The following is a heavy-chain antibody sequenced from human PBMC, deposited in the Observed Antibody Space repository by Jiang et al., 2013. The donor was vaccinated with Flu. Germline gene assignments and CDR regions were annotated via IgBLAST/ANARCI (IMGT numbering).Heavy chain of an antibody. CDR3: ARGSLEPNHVRFDY. Sequence: TLSLTCAVYGGSFSGYYWSWIRQPPGKGLEWIGEINHSGSTNYNPSLKSRVTISVDTSKNQFSLKLSSVTAADTAVYYCARGSLEPNHVRFDYWGQGTLVTVSS. D-gene: IGHD1-1*01. V-gene: IGHV4-34*01. J-gene: IGHJ4*02. CDR1: GGSFSGYY. CDR2: INHSGST.